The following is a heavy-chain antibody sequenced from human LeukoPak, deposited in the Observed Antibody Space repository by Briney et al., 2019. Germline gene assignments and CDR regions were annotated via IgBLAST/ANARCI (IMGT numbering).Heavy chain of an antibody. D-gene: IGHD3-10*01. CDR2: ISYDGSNK. J-gene: IGHJ4*02. CDR3: AREKPNYYGSGSYLMDY. V-gene: IGHV3-30-3*01. CDR1: GFTFSSYA. Sequence: GGSLRLSCAASGFTFSSYAMHWVRQAPGKGLEWVAAISYDGSNKYYADSVKGRFTISRDNSKNTLYLQMNSLRAEDTAVYYCAREKPNYYGSGSYLMDYWGQGTLVTVSS.